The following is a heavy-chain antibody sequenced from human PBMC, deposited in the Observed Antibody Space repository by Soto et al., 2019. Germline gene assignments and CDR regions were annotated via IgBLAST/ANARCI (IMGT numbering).Heavy chain of an antibody. J-gene: IGHJ6*03. D-gene: IGHD5-12*01. Sequence: GEYVKISCKGSGYSFTSYWIGWVRQMPGKGLEWMGIIYPGDSDTRYSPSFQGQVTISADKSISTAYLQWSSLKASDTAMYYCARYSGYEKFVYYYYYMDVWGKGTTVTVSS. CDR2: IYPGDSDT. V-gene: IGHV5-51*01. CDR3: ARYSGYEKFVYYYYYMDV. CDR1: GYSFTSYW.